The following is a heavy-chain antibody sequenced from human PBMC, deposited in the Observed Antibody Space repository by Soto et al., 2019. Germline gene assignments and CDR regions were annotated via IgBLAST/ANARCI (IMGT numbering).Heavy chain of an antibody. V-gene: IGHV4-59*01. CDR1: GGYISSYY. Sequence: SETLSLTCTVSGGYISSYYWSWIRQPPGKGLEWIGYIYYSGSTNYNPSVKSRVTISVDTATNQFFLKLSSVTAADTAVYYCARDTGVSTTGGDYCYYMDVWGQGTTVTVSS. J-gene: IGHJ6*02. D-gene: IGHD2-2*01. CDR2: IYYSGST. CDR3: ARDTGVSTTGGDYCYYMDV.